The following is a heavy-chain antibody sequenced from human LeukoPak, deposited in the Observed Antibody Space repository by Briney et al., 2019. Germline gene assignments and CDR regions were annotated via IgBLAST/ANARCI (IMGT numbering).Heavy chain of an antibody. J-gene: IGHJ3*02. V-gene: IGHV4-59*03. CDR1: GGSISSYY. Sequence: SETLSLTCTVSGGSISSYYWSWIRQPPGKGLEWIGYIYYSGTTNYNPSLKSRVTISVDTSKNQFSLKLGSVTAADTAVYYCAGPQRGSKAYTFDIWGHGTMVTVSS. CDR2: IYYSGTT. D-gene: IGHD2-21*01. CDR3: AGPQRGSKAYTFDI.